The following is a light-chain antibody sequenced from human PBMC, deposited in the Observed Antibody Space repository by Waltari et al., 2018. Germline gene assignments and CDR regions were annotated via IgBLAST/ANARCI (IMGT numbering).Light chain of an antibody. Sequence: AIQMTQSPSSLSAYVGDRVTITCRASQGIRTELGWYQQSPGQAPKLLIYASTLEFGVPSRFSGSGSGTDFSLTIDGLQPEDFATYYCLQDYNYPLTFGGGTKVEIK. CDR1: QGIRTE. CDR3: LQDYNYPLT. J-gene: IGKJ4*01. CDR2: AS. V-gene: IGKV1-6*01.